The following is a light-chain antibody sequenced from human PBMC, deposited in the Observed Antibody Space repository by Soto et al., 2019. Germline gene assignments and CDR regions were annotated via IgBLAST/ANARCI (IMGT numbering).Light chain of an antibody. Sequence: DIQMTQSPSSLSASVGDRVTITCRASQGIRNDLGWYQQKPGKAPKRLIYAASSLQSGVTSTFSGSGSGTESNVTITSLQPEDFAPYYCQQHNSYPPNFGGGTKVEIK. CDR1: QGIRND. V-gene: IGKV1-17*01. J-gene: IGKJ4*01. CDR3: QQHNSYPPN. CDR2: AAS.